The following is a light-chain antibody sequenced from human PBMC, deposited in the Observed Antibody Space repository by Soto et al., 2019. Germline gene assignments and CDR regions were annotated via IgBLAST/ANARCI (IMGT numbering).Light chain of an antibody. V-gene: IGKV1-39*01. CDR2: AAS. Sequence: IHVTLSPSSLSASKGDRVTITCRASQSISSYLNWYQQKPGKAPKLLIYAASSLQSGVPSRFSGSGSGTDFTLTISSLQPEDFATYYCHQSYSTLSITVGQGTRLEIK. CDR1: QSISSY. CDR3: HQSYSTLSIT. J-gene: IGKJ5*01.